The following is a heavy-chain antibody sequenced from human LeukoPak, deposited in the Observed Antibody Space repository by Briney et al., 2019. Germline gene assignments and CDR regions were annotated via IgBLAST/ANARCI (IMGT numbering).Heavy chain of an antibody. J-gene: IGHJ5*02. D-gene: IGHD2-2*01. V-gene: IGHV3-23*01. CDR3: AKEALAPAAPGNWFDP. CDR1: GFTFNSYA. Sequence: GGSLRLSCAASGFTFNSYAMSWVRQAPGKGLEWVSAISASGGTTYYADSVKGRFTISRDTSGNTLYLQMNSLRVEDTALYYCAKEALAPAAPGNWFDPWGRGTLVTVSS. CDR2: ISASGGTT.